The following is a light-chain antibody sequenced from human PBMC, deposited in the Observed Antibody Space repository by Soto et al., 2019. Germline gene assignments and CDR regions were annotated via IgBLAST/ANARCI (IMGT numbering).Light chain of an antibody. CDR2: DVS. Sequence: QSVLTQPGAVSGAPGPSVTISCTGPSIDVGGSNYVSWYQQHPGKAPKLMIYDVSERPSGVPDRFSGSKSGNTASLTISGLQAEDEADYYCCSYAVTFYAFRTGTKVTVL. J-gene: IGLJ1*01. CDR1: SIDVGGSNY. CDR3: CSYAVTFYA. V-gene: IGLV2-11*01.